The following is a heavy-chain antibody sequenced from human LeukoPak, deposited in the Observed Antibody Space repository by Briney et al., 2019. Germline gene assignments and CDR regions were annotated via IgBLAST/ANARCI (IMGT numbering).Heavy chain of an antibody. D-gene: IGHD3-22*01. CDR1: GFTFSNYA. Sequence: GGSLRLSCAASGFTFSNYAMSWVRQPPGKGLEWVSGISGSGGGTYYADSVKGRFTISRDNSKNTLYLQMNSLRAEDTAVYYCAKSLGYYYDSSSDAFDTWGQGTMVTVSS. CDR3: AKSLGYYYDSSSDAFDT. V-gene: IGHV3-23*01. J-gene: IGHJ3*02. CDR2: ISGSGGGT.